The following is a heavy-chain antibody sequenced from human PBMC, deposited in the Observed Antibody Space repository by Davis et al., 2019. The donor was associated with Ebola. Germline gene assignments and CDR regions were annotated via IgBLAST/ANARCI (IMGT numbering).Heavy chain of an antibody. CDR2: ISYDGSNK. J-gene: IGHJ4*02. CDR3: ARGYSSGWRPFDY. D-gene: IGHD6-19*01. V-gene: IGHV3-30-3*01. Sequence: GESLKISCAASGFTFSSYAMHWVRPAPGKGLEWVAVISYDGSNKYYADSVKGRFTISRDNSKNTLYLQMNSLRAEDTAVYYCARGYSSGWRPFDYWGQGTLVTVSS. CDR1: GFTFSSYA.